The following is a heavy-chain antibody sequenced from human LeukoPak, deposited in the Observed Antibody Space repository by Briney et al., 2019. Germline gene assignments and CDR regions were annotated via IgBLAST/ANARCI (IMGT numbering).Heavy chain of an antibody. V-gene: IGHV3-30*18. J-gene: IGHJ4*02. CDR3: AKTMGYYDSSGYYSGFDY. CDR2: ISYDGSNK. D-gene: IGHD3-22*01. Sequence: GRSLRLSCAASGFTFSSYGMHWVRQAPGKGLEWVAVISYDGSNKYYADSVKGRFTISRDNSKNTLYLQMNSLRAEDTAVYYCAKTMGYYDSSGYYSGFDYWGQGTLVTVSS. CDR1: GFTFSSYG.